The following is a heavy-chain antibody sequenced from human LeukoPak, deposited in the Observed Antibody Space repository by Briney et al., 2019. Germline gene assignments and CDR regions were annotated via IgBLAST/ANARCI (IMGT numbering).Heavy chain of an antibody. Sequence: GGSLRLSCAASGFTFDDYAMHWVRQAPGKGLEWVSGISWNSGSIGYADSVKGRFTISRDNAKNSLYLQMNSLRAEDTALYYCAKDKGYSGYGYFDYWGQGTLVTVSS. CDR1: GFTFDDYA. J-gene: IGHJ4*02. CDR2: ISWNSGSI. CDR3: AKDKGYSGYGYFDY. D-gene: IGHD5-12*01. V-gene: IGHV3-9*01.